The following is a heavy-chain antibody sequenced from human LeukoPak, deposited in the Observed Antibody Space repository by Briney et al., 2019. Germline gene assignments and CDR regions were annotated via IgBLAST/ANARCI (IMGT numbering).Heavy chain of an antibody. J-gene: IGHJ4*02. CDR2: IYYSGST. CDR3: ARDTSGYDLGDGIDY. V-gene: IGHV4-31*03. D-gene: IGHD5-12*01. Sequence: KSSETLSLTCTVSGGFISSGGYYWSWIRQHPGKGLEWIGYIYYSGSTYYNPSLKSRVTISVDTSKNQFSLKLSSVTAADTAVYYCARDTSGYDLGDGIDYWGQGTLSPSPQ. CDR1: GGFISSGGYY.